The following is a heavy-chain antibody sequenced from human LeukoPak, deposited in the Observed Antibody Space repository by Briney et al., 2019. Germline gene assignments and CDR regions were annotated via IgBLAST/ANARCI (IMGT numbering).Heavy chain of an antibody. J-gene: IGHJ4*02. CDR3: ARGTNYYDSSGYYYGVWYFDY. CDR2: INHSGST. Sequence: SETLSLTCAVYGGSFSGYYWSWIRQPPGKGLEWIGEINHSGSTNYNPSLKSRVTISVDTSKNQFSLKLSSVTAADPAVYYCARGTNYYDSSGYYYGVWYFDYWGQGTLVTVSS. V-gene: IGHV4-34*01. CDR1: GGSFSGYY. D-gene: IGHD3-22*01.